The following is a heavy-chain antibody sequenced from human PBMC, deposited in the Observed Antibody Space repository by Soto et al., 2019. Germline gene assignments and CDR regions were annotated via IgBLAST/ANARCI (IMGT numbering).Heavy chain of an antibody. CDR3: ARDSPIVGGTGASDI. Sequence: PSETLSLTCTVSGGSISSSSYYWGWIRQPPGKGLEWIGSIYYSGSTYYNPSLKSRVTISVDTSKNQFSLKLSSVTAADTAVYYCARDSPIVGGTGASDIWGQGTMVTVSS. J-gene: IGHJ3*02. D-gene: IGHD1-26*01. CDR2: IYYSGST. V-gene: IGHV4-39*02. CDR1: GGSISSSSYY.